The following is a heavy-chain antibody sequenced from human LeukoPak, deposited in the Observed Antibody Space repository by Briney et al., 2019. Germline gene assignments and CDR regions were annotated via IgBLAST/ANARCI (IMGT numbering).Heavy chain of an antibody. D-gene: IGHD3-3*01. J-gene: IGHJ5*02. V-gene: IGHV4-39*07. CDR1: GGSISSSSYY. CDR3: AVGSGYYDFWSGSRPNWFDP. CDR2: INHSGST. Sequence: PSETLSLTCTVFGGSISSSSYYWSWIRQPPGKGLEWIGEINHSGSTNYNPSLKSRVTISVDTSKNQFSLKLSSVTAADTAVYYCAVGSGYYDFWSGSRPNWFDPWGQGTLVTVSS.